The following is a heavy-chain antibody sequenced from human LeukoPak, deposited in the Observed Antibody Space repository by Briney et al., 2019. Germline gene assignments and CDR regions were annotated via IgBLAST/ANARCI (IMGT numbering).Heavy chain of an antibody. CDR3: ARESGGSSPLGAFDI. J-gene: IGHJ3*02. Sequence: PGGSLRLSCAASGFTFSSYAMSWVRQAPGKGLEWVAVIWYDGSNKYYADSVKGRFTISRDNSKNTLYLQMNSLRAEDTAVYYCARESGGSSPLGAFDIWGQGTMVTVSS. CDR1: GFTFSSYA. V-gene: IGHV3-33*08. CDR2: IWYDGSNK. D-gene: IGHD1-26*01.